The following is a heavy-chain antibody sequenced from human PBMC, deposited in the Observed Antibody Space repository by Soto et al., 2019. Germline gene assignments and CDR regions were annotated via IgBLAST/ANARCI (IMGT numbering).Heavy chain of an antibody. CDR3: ATLRDSVVLPAGRRAS. J-gene: IGHJ4*02. Sequence: EVQLLESGGGLVQPGGSLRLTCAASGFTFSSYGISWIRLSPGKGLEWVSVISGGGDTTYYTPSVKGRFTISRDDFRNTSYIQINSLRTADTAISSAATLRDSVVLPAGRRASWGAGTLVNVSS. D-gene: IGHD2-8*01. CDR1: GFTFSSYG. V-gene: IGHV3-23*01. CDR2: ISGGGDTT.